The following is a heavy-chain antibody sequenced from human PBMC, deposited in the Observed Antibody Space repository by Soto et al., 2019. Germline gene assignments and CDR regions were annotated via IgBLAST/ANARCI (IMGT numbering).Heavy chain of an antibody. CDR3: ASVRNYDYVSG. CDR1: GFTFSDYN. D-gene: IGHD3-16*01. Sequence: EVQLVESGGGLVKPGGSLRLSCAASGFTFSDYNMNWVRQAPGKGLEWVSSISKSSTYIYYADSVKGRFAISRDDAKKSLYLDMNTLRPEDTAVYYCASVRNYDYVSGWGQGTLVTVSA. J-gene: IGHJ4*02. CDR2: ISKSSTYI. V-gene: IGHV3-21*02.